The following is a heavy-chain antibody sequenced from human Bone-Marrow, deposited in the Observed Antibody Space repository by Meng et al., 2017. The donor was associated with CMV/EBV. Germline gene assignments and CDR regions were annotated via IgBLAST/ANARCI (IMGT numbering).Heavy chain of an antibody. D-gene: IGHD2-21*02. CDR1: GGSISSSNW. V-gene: IGHV4-4*02. Sequence: SETLSLTCAVSGGSISSSNWWSWVRQPPGKGLEWIGEIYHNGGTNYNPSLKSRVTISIDKSNNQFSLKLSSVSAADTAVYYCARGCGGDSCSPDYWGQGTLVTVSS. CDR2: IYHNGGT. CDR3: ARGCGGDSCSPDY. J-gene: IGHJ4*02.